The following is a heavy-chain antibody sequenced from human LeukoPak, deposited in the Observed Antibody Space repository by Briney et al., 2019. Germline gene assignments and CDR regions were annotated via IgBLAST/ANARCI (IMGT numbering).Heavy chain of an antibody. Sequence: GGSLRLSCAASGFTVSSNYMSWVRQAPGKGLEWVSVIYSGGSTYYADSVKGRFTISRDNSKNTLYLQMNSLRAEDTAVYYCARPLLGYCSGGSCYDYWGQGALVTVSS. V-gene: IGHV3-53*01. J-gene: IGHJ4*02. D-gene: IGHD2-15*01. CDR2: IYSGGST. CDR1: GFTVSSNY. CDR3: ARPLLGYCSGGSCYDY.